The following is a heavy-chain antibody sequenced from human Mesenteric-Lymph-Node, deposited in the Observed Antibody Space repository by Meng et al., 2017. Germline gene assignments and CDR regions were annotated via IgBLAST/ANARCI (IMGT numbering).Heavy chain of an antibody. D-gene: IGHD5/OR15-5a*01. CDR1: GFTFSDYW. V-gene: IGHV3-21*01. J-gene: IGHJ3*01. CDR2: ISSSSSYI. CDR3: AREAIVSTTDDAFDV. Sequence: GESLKISCEASGFTFSDYWMSWVRQAPGKGLEWVSSISSSSSYIYYADSVQGRFTISRDNAKNSLYLQMNSLRAEDTAVYYCAREAIVSTTDDAFDVWGQGTMVTVSS.